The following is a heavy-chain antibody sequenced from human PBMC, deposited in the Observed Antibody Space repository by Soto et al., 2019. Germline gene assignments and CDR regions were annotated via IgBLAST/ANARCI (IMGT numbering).Heavy chain of an antibody. V-gene: IGHV3-11*06. Sequence: QVQLVESGGGLVKPGGSLRLSCVASGFTFRDYYMSWVRQTPGKGLEWVSYISSSNTYTNYADSVKGRFTISRDNAKNSLFLQMTSLRAEDTAIYYCARDRTLYSTSPLGYWGQGTLVTVSS. CDR3: ARDRTLYSTSPLGY. CDR1: GFTFRDYY. J-gene: IGHJ4*02. D-gene: IGHD2-2*01. CDR2: ISSSNTYT.